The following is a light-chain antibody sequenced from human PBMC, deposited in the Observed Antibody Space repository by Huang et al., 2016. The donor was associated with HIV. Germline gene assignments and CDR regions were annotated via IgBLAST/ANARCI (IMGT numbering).Light chain of an antibody. V-gene: IGKV4-1*01. CDR3: QQYYSSPQT. J-gene: IGKJ1*01. CDR1: QSVYSSSTSKDY. CDR2: WAS. Sequence: DIIMTQSPDYLAVSLGERATLNYRSSQSVYSSSTSKDYMAWFQQKPGQPPRLLLFWASTREAGVPYRFIGSGSGTHFTLTIANLEAEDAAIYYCQQYYSSPQTFGQGTRVEVK.